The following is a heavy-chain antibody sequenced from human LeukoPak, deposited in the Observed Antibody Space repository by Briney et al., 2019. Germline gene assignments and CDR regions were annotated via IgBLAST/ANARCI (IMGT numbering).Heavy chain of an antibody. V-gene: IGHV3-30*04. CDR3: ARDLGSPPDSSSWFYYYYGMDV. CDR2: ISYDGSNK. Sequence: PGGSLRLSCAASGFAFSSYAMHWVRQAPGKGLEWVAVISYDGSNKYYADSVKGRFTISRDNSKNTLYLQMNSLRAEDTAVYYCARDLGSPPDSSSWFYYYYGMDVWGQGTTVTVSS. J-gene: IGHJ6*02. D-gene: IGHD6-13*01. CDR1: GFAFSSYA.